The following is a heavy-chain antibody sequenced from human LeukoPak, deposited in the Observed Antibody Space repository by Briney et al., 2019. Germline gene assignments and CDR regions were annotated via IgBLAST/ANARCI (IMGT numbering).Heavy chain of an antibody. Sequence: GGSLRLSCAASGFTFSSYWMHWVRQAPGKGLVWVSRINSDGSSTSYADSVKGRFTISRDNAKNTLYLQMNSLRAEDTAVYYCARDLGYCSGGSCYVPYNWFDPWGQGTLVTVSS. CDR3: ARDLGYCSGGSCYVPYNWFDP. CDR1: GFTFSSYW. CDR2: INSDGSST. J-gene: IGHJ5*02. V-gene: IGHV3-74*01. D-gene: IGHD2-15*01.